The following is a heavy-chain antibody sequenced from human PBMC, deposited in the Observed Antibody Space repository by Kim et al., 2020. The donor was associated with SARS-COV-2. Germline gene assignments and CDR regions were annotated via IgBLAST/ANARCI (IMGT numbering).Heavy chain of an antibody. CDR2: ISAYNGNT. CDR3: ARDDLTGTPPSLDYYGMDV. J-gene: IGHJ6*02. Sequence: ASVKVSCKASGYTFTSYGISWVRQAPGQGLEWMGWISAYNGNTNYAQKLQGRVTMTTDTSTSTAYMELRSLRSDDTAVYYCARDDLTGTPPSLDYYGMDVWGQGTTVTVSS. V-gene: IGHV1-18*01. CDR1: GYTFTSYG. D-gene: IGHD1-20*01.